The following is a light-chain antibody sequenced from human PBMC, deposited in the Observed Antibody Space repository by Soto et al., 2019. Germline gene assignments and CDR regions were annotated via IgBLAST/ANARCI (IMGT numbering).Light chain of an antibody. Sequence: EIVMTQSPATLSVSPGERATLSCSATQSVSSNLAWYQQKPGQAPRLLIYGASTRATGIPARFSGRGSGTEFTLTISGLQSEDFAVYYCQQYNNWPPWTFGQGTKVEIK. J-gene: IGKJ1*01. CDR3: QQYNNWPPWT. V-gene: IGKV3-15*01. CDR1: QSVSSN. CDR2: GAS.